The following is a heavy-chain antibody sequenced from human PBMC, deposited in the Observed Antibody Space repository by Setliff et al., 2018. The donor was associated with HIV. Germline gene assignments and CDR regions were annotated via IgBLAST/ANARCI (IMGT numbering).Heavy chain of an antibody. D-gene: IGHD2-15*01. CDR1: GGSFSDYS. CDR2: IHHSGRT. CDR3: ARGRCSGGTCSGRYSYLHIDV. Sequence: SETLSLTCAVYGGSFSDYSWTWIRRPPGKGLEWIGEIHHSGRTDYNPSLTSRVTMSVDSSKKQFSLRLTSVAAAGTAVYYCARGRCSGGTCSGRYSYLHIDVWGKGTTVTVSS. V-gene: IGHV4-34*01. J-gene: IGHJ6*03.